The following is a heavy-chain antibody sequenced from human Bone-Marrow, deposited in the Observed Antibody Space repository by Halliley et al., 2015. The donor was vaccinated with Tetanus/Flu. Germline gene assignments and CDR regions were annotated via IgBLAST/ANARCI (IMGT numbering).Heavy chain of an antibody. CDR2: IEKDGGEK. V-gene: IGHV3-7*01. CDR3: IGGWGWLIDY. D-gene: IGHD2-21*01. J-gene: IGHJ4*01. Sequence: LEGLTNIEKDGGEKNYVDSVKGRFTISRDNAKNSVFLQMDNLRVEDTALYYCIGGWGWLIDYWGHGSLVTVSS.